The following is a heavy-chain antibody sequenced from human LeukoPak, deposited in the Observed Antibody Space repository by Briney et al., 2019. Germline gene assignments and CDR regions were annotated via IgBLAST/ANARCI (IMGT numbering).Heavy chain of an antibody. CDR3: ARIGCTSNNCRQYYYYGMDV. J-gene: IGHJ6*02. V-gene: IGHV3-33*01. CDR1: GFTFNTYG. Sequence: PGGSLRLSCAASGFTFNTYGMNWVRQAPGKGLEWVAVIWYDGSNKYYAESVKGRFTMSRDNSKNTLYLQMNSLRAEDTAMYYCARIGCTSNNCRQYYYYGMDVWGQGTTVTVSS. D-gene: IGHD2-2*01. CDR2: IWYDGSNK.